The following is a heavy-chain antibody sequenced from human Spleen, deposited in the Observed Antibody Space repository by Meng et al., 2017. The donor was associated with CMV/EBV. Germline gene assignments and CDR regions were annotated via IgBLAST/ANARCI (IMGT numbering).Heavy chain of an antibody. CDR1: GGSISSGGYY. V-gene: IGHV4-31*03. J-gene: IGHJ4*02. CDR3: ARILGLDYFDN. Sequence: LRLSCTVSGGSISSGGYYWSWIRQHPGKGLEWIGYIYYSGSTYYNPSLKSRVTISVDTSKNQFSLKLSSVTAADTAVYFCARILGLDYFDNWGQGTLVTVSS. CDR2: IYYSGST. D-gene: IGHD3/OR15-3a*01.